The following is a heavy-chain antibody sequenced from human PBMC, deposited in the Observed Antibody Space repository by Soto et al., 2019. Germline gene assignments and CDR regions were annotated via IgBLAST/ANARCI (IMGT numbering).Heavy chain of an antibody. D-gene: IGHD1-1*01. CDR1: GFTFSRNW. CDR2: IKQDGSEK. J-gene: IGHJ5*02. Sequence: EVQLVESGGGLVQPGGSLTLSCAASGFTFSRNWMSWVRQAPGKGLEWVANIKQDGSEKYYADAVKGRFTPSRDNVENSLYLQMNSLRAEDTAVYYCARDGDGYPAWGQGTLVTVSS. CDR3: ARDGDGYPA. V-gene: IGHV3-7*01.